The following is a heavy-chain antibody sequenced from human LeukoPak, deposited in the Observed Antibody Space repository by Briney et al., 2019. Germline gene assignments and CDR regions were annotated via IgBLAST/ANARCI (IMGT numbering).Heavy chain of an antibody. D-gene: IGHD3-22*01. J-gene: IGHJ4*02. V-gene: IGHV4-59*10. Sequence: SSETLSLTCAVYGGSFSGYYWSWIRQPAGKGLEWIGRIYTSGSTNYNPSLKSRVTISVDTSKNQFSLNLNSVTAADTAVYYCALWGYFDSSGRHFWGQGTLVTVSS. CDR2: IYTSGST. CDR1: GGSFSGYY. CDR3: ALWGYFDSSGRHF.